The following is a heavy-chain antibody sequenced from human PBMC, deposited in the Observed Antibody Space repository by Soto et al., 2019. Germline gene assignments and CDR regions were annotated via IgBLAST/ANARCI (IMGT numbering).Heavy chain of an antibody. D-gene: IGHD6-19*01. CDR3: ARDHIAVAGTPYYGMDV. CDR2: ISYDGSNK. Sequence: GSLRLSCAASGFTFSSYAMHWVRQAPGKGLEWVAVISYDGSNKYYADSVKGRFTISRDNSKNTLYLQMNSLRAEDTAVYYCARDHIAVAGTPYYGMDVWGQGTTVTVSS. V-gene: IGHV3-30-3*01. CDR1: GFTFSSYA. J-gene: IGHJ6*02.